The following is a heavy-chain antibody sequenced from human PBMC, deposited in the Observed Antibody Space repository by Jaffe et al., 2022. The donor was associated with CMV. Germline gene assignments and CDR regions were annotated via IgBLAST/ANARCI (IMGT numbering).Heavy chain of an antibody. CDR3: ARDRGLDPGLADY. CDR1: GFTVSSNY. D-gene: IGHD3-10*01. V-gene: IGHV3-66*01. CDR2: IYSGGST. Sequence: EVQLVESGGGLVQPGGSLRLSCAASGFTVSSNYMSWVRQAPGKGLEWVSVIYSGGSTYYADSVKGRFTISRDNSKNTLYLQMNSLRAEDTAVYYCARDRGLDPGLADYWGQGTLVTVSS. J-gene: IGHJ4*02.